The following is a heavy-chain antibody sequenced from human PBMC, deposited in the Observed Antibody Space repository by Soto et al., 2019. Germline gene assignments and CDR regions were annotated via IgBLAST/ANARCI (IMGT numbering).Heavy chain of an antibody. V-gene: IGHV1-69*08. CDR2: IIPILGIA. CDR3: ARDRRGSGSYYNDKHNLDY. D-gene: IGHD3-10*01. CDR1: GDTFSSYT. J-gene: IGHJ4*02. Sequence: QVQLVQSGAEVKKPGSSVKVSCKASGDTFSSYTISWVRQAPGQGLEWMGRIIPILGIANYAQKFQGRVTITADKSTSTAYMELSSLRSEDTAVYYCARDRRGSGSYYNDKHNLDYWGQGTLVTVSS.